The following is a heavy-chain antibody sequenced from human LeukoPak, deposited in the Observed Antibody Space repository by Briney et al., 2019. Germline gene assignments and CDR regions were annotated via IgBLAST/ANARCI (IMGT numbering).Heavy chain of an antibody. J-gene: IGHJ6*03. Sequence: PSETLSLTCVVYGGSFSGYYWSWIRQPAGKGLEWIGRIYTSGSTNYNPSLKSRVTMSVDTSKNQFSLKLSSVTAADTAVYYCARTPYDSSGYYLYYYYYYMDVWGKGTTVTVSS. CDR2: IYTSGST. CDR1: GGSFSGYY. D-gene: IGHD3-22*01. CDR3: ARTPYDSSGYYLYYYYYYMDV. V-gene: IGHV4-59*10.